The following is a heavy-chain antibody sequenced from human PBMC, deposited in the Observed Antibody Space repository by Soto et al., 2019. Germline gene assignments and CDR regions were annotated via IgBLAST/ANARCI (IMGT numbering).Heavy chain of an antibody. Sequence: EVQLVESGGGLVQPGRSLRLSCAASGFTFDDYAMHWVRQAPGKGLEWVSGISWNSGSIGYADSVKGRFTISRDNAKNSLYLQMNSLRAEDTALYYCAKGRIAAADNYFDYWGQGTLVTDSS. D-gene: IGHD6-13*01. V-gene: IGHV3-9*01. J-gene: IGHJ4*02. CDR2: ISWNSGSI. CDR3: AKGRIAAADNYFDY. CDR1: GFTFDDYA.